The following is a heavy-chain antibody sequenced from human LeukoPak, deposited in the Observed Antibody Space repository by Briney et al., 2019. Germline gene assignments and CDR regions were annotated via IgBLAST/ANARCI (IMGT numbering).Heavy chain of an antibody. V-gene: IGHV3-23*01. J-gene: IGHJ5*02. Sequence: GGSLRLSCAASGLTFSSYAISWVRQVPRKGLDWVSAISGSGGSTYYADSANARFTTSRDNSKHTLYLQMNSLRAEDTAVYYCAKVNVLRFLEWFPYNWFDPWGQGTLVTVSS. D-gene: IGHD3-3*01. CDR2: ISGSGGST. CDR3: AKVNVLRFLEWFPYNWFDP. CDR1: GLTFSSYA.